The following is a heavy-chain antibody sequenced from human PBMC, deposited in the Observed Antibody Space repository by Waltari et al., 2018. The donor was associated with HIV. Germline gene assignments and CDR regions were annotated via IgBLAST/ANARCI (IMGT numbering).Heavy chain of an antibody. CDR3: VRDGGGYYDNRGFFGSFQY. D-gene: IGHD3-22*01. J-gene: IGHJ4*02. V-gene: IGHV1-69*01. Sequence: QVQLVQSEGGVWKPGSSVQVSCNASGGALWSSAKNWVRQVPGQGLEWMGGIITICEKTNYPQKWRGRVAIDSDDHTATVYVELTGRKSEDAGIFSCVRDGGGYYDNRGFFGSFQYWGQGTSIIVSS. CDR2: IITICEKT. CDR1: GGALWSSA.